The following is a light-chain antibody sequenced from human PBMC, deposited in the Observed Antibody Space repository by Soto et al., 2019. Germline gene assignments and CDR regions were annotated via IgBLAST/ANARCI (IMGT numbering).Light chain of an antibody. V-gene: IGLV2-23*01. CDR1: SGDVGSYNL. J-gene: IGLJ2*01. CDR2: EGS. CDR3: CSYAGSNTPVV. Sequence: QSALTQPASVSGSPGQSITISCTGTSGDVGSYNLVSWYQQYPGKAPKLMIYEGSKRPSGVSNRFFGSKSGNTASLTISGLLAEDEADDYCCSYAGSNTPVVFGGGTKVTVL.